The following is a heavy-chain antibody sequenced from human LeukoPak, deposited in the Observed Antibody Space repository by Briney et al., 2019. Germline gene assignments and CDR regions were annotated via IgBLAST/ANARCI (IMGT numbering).Heavy chain of an antibody. D-gene: IGHD6-19*01. Sequence: PRGSLRLSCAASGFTFNNHAMSWVRQSPGKGLEWVSAISDSGDTTYYADSVKGRFTVSRDNSNNTLYLRMNSLRAEDTAIYYCTKDRLVHDYLGQGTLVTVSS. CDR2: ISDSGDTT. CDR3: TKDRLVHDY. CDR1: GFTFNNHA. J-gene: IGHJ4*02. V-gene: IGHV3-23*01.